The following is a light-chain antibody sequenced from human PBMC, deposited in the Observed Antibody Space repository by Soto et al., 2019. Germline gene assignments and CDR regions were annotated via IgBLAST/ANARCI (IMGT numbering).Light chain of an antibody. CDR2: NAS. CDR3: QQFNNWPPT. J-gene: IGKJ4*01. V-gene: IGKV3-15*01. CDR1: RTVSTN. Sequence: EVVMTQSPATLSVSPGERATLSCRASRTVSTNLGWYQQKPGQAPRLLIYNASTRATGIPAGFSGTGSGTDFTFTISSLQSEDFAVYYCQQFNNWPPTFGGGTKVEI.